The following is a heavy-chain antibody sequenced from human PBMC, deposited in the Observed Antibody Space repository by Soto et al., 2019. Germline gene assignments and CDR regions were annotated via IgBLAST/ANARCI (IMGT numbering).Heavy chain of an antibody. CDR1: GDSVSGNSAA. J-gene: IGHJ4*02. Sequence: PSQTLSLTCAISGDSVSGNSAAWNWIRQSPSRGLEWLGRTYYRSRWYNDYAVSVKSRITVTPDTSKNQFSLHLKSVTPEDTAVYCCAREFTYYVSNYSCLDDWGQGALVTVSS. CDR2: TYYRSRWYN. V-gene: IGHV6-1*01. CDR3: AREFTYYVSNYSCLDD. D-gene: IGHD3-16*01.